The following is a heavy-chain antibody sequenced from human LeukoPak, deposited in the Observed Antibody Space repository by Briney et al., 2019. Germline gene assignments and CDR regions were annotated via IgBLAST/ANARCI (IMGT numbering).Heavy chain of an antibody. CDR1: GGSISTYY. D-gene: IGHD2/OR15-2a*01. Sequence: SGTLSLTCAVSGGSISTYYWSWIRQSPGKGLEWIGYIFHVGSTNYNPSLRSRVSTSIDASKNQIFLNLTSVTAADTALYFCARHHSTKYPFDYWGRGTLVTVSS. J-gene: IGHJ4*02. V-gene: IGHV4-59*08. CDR2: IFHVGST. CDR3: ARHHSTKYPFDY.